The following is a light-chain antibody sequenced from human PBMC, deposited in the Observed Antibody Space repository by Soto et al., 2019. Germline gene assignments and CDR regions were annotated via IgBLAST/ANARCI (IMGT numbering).Light chain of an antibody. CDR1: QSISSN. V-gene: IGKV3-11*01. CDR3: QQRSNWPPIT. CDR2: GAS. Sequence: EIVLTQSPATLSVSPGESATLSCRASQSISSNLAWYQQKPGQSPRLLIYGASSRATGVPVRFSGSGSGTDFTLTISSLEPEDFAVYYCQQRSNWPPITFGQGTRLETK. J-gene: IGKJ5*01.